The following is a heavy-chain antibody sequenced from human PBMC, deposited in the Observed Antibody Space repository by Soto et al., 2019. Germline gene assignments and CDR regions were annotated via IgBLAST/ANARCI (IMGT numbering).Heavy chain of an antibody. V-gene: IGHV3-11*05. Sequence: QVQLVESGGGLVKPGGSLRLSCEASGFTFSDYYMSWIRQAPGKGLEWISYISTSSSYTNYADSVKGRFTISRDNAKNSLYLQMNSLRAEYTAVYYCASHLTAAAKMTYWSQGTLVTVSS. CDR2: ISTSSSYT. CDR3: ASHLTAAAKMTY. CDR1: GFTFSDYY. J-gene: IGHJ4*02. D-gene: IGHD6-13*01.